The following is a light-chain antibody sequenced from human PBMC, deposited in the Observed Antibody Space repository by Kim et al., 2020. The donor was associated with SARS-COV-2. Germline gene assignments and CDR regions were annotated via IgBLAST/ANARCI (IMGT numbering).Light chain of an antibody. CDR1: QSISNY. Sequence: DIQMTQSPSSLSASVGDRVTITCRASQSISNYLNWYQQNPGKAPKVLIYAASSLESEVPSRFSGSGSGTDFTLTISSLQPEDFATYYCQQSYTTPWTFGQGTKVEIK. J-gene: IGKJ1*01. V-gene: IGKV1-39*01. CDR3: QQSYTTPWT. CDR2: AAS.